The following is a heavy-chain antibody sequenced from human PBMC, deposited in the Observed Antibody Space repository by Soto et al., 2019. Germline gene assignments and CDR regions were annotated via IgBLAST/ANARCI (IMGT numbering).Heavy chain of an antibody. D-gene: IGHD3-10*01. V-gene: IGHV3-7*04. CDR3: GRASRGGSGNW. J-gene: IGHJ4*02. Sequence: EVQLVESGGSLVQPGESLRLSCVVSGFTFSSSWMRWVRQTPGKGLEWVAHIKEDGSDKYYVDSLKGRFTISRDNAKDSLYLQMNSLRVEDTAVYYCGRASRGGSGNWWGQGTLVTVSS. CDR2: IKEDGSDK. CDR1: GFTFSSSW.